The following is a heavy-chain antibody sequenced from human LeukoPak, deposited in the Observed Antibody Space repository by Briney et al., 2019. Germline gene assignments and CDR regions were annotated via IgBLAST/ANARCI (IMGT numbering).Heavy chain of an antibody. V-gene: IGHV4-4*07. Sequence: SETLSLTCSVSGASITRYYWTWIRQPVGKGLEWFGRLYTNGTVNYNPSLRSRVTMSRDTSRNQFSLKLSSVTAADTAVYYCARVPSGIYFRHYFDYWGQGTLVTVSS. D-gene: IGHD3-10*01. CDR2: LYTNGTV. CDR3: ARVPSGIYFRHYFDY. J-gene: IGHJ4*02. CDR1: GASITRYY.